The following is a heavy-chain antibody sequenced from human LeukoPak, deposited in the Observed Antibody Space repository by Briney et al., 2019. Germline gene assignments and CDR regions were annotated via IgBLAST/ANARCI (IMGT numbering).Heavy chain of an antibody. CDR3: TGGAGWLTDY. V-gene: IGHV3-48*04. J-gene: IGHJ4*02. CDR2: ISSSSGTI. D-gene: IGHD6-19*01. Sequence: PGGSLRLSCAASGFTFNSYSMNWVRQAPGKGLEWVSYISSSSGTIFYADSVKGRFTVSRDNANNSVYLQMNSLRAEDTAVYYCTGGAGWLTDYWGQGTLVTVSS. CDR1: GFTFNSYS.